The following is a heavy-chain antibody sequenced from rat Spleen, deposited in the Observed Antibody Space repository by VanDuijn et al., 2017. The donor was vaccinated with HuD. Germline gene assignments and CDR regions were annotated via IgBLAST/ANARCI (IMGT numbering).Heavy chain of an antibody. D-gene: IGHD1-11*01. CDR3: ARHEDYGGYSKDYFEY. Sequence: EVQLVESGGGLVQPGRSLKLSCAASGFTFSDYNMAWVRQAPKKGLEWVATISHDGISTYYRDSVQGRFTISRENAKRTLYLQMDSLRTEDTATYYCARHEDYGGYSKDYFEYWGQGVMVTVSS. V-gene: IGHV5S10*01. CDR1: GFTFSDYN. CDR2: ISHDGIST. J-gene: IGHJ2*01.